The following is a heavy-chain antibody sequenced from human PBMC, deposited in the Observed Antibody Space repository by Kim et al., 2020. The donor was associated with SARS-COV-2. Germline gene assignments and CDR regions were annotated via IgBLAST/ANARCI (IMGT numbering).Heavy chain of an antibody. J-gene: IGHJ6*02. CDR3: AKLQFGSGSYTVLPGMDV. CDR1: GYSFTSYW. CDR2: IYPGDSDT. D-gene: IGHD3-10*01. Sequence: GESLKISCKGSGYSFTSYWIGWVRQMPGKGLEWMGIIYPGDSDTRYSPSFQGQVTISADKSISTAYLQWSSLKASDTAMYYCAKLQFGSGSYTVLPGMDVWGQGTTVTVSS. V-gene: IGHV5-51*01.